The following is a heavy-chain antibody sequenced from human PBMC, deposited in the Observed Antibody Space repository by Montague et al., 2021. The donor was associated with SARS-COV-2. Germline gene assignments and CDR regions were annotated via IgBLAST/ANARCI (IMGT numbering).Heavy chain of an antibody. CDR2: TYYRSRWSN. D-gene: IGHD1-26*01. Sequence: CAISGDSVSSNRATWHWIRQSPSRGLEWLGRTYYRSRWSNDYAVSVRSRIITNPDTSTNQFSLQLSSVTPEDTAVYFCARERWAVGVSFDYWGQGSQVTVSS. V-gene: IGHV6-1*01. CDR1: GDSVSSNRAT. J-gene: IGHJ4*02. CDR3: ARERWAVGVSFDY.